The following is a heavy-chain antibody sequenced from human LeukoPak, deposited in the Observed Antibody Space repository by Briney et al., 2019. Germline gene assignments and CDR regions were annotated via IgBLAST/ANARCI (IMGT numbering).Heavy chain of an antibody. Sequence: SETLSLTCTASGGSISSYYWSWIRQPPGKGLEWIGYIYYSGSTNYNPSLKSRVTISVDTSKNQFSLKLSSVTAADTAVYYCAREPIFSCGGDCYLLDAFDIWGQGTMVTVSS. V-gene: IGHV4-59*01. CDR1: GGSISSYY. CDR2: IYYSGST. J-gene: IGHJ3*02. D-gene: IGHD2-21*01. CDR3: AREPIFSCGGDCYLLDAFDI.